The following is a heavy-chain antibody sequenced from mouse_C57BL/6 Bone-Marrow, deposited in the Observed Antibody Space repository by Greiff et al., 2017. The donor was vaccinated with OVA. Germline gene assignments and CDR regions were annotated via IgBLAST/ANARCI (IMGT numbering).Heavy chain of an antibody. CDR2: IDPSDSYT. CDR1: GYTFTSYW. J-gene: IGHJ4*01. V-gene: IGHV1-59*01. CDR3: TKGGICYGNYGAMDY. D-gene: IGHD2-1*01. Sequence: QVQLQQPGAELVRPGTSVKLSCKASGYTFTSYWMHWVKQRPGHGLEWIGVIDPSDSYTNYNQKFKGKATFTVDTSSSTAYMQLSSLTSEDSAVDYCTKGGICYGNYGAMDYWGQGTSVTVSS.